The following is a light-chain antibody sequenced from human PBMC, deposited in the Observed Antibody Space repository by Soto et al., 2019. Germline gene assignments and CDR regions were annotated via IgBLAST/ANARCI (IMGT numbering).Light chain of an antibody. CDR1: QSISSY. CDR3: QQSYSPPPIT. V-gene: IGKV1-39*01. Sequence: IQMTQSPSSLSASVGDRVTITCRASQSISSYLNWYQQKPGKAPKLLIYAASSLQSGVPSRFSGSGSGTDFTLTISSLQPEDFATYYCQQSYSPPPITFGQGTRLENK. J-gene: IGKJ5*01. CDR2: AAS.